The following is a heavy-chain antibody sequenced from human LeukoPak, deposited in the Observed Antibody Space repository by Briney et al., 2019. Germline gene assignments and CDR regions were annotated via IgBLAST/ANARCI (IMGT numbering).Heavy chain of an antibody. CDR3: ARTPHTDHGDYASTDY. D-gene: IGHD4-17*01. J-gene: IGHJ4*02. Sequence: ASVKVSCKASGYTFTSYGISWVRQAPGQGLEWMGWISAYNGNTNYAQNLQGRVTMTTDTATSTAYMELRSLRSDDTAVYYCARTPHTDHGDYASTDYWGQGTLVTVSS. V-gene: IGHV1-18*01. CDR1: GYTFTSYG. CDR2: ISAYNGNT.